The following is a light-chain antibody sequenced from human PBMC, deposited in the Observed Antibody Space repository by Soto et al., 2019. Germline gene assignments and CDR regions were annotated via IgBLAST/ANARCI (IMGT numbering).Light chain of an antibody. CDR3: LQSYNAPFN. V-gene: IGKV1-39*01. Sequence: DIQMTQSPSSLSASVGDRVTITCRASHSISSYLNWYQQKPGKAPKLLIYAASSLQSGVPSRFSGSGSGTDFTLTISSLQPEDFATYYCLQSYNAPFNFGPGTKVDIK. CDR1: HSISSY. J-gene: IGKJ3*01. CDR2: AAS.